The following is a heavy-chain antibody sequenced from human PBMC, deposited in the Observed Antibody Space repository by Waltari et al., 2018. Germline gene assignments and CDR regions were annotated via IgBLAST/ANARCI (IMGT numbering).Heavy chain of an antibody. D-gene: IGHD3-22*01. CDR2: IIPIFGTP. CDR1: VGTFSNYV. CDR3: ARSYYYDRIGDYPSLGAFDY. V-gene: IGHV1-69*12. J-gene: IGHJ4*02. Sequence: QVQLVQSGAEVTKPGSSVQVSCKSSVGTFSNYVLRWVRQAPGQGLEWMGGIIPIFGTPNYAQKFQGRVTIIADESTSTVYMELSSLRSEDTAVYYCARSYYYDRIGDYPSLGAFDYWGQGTLVTVSS.